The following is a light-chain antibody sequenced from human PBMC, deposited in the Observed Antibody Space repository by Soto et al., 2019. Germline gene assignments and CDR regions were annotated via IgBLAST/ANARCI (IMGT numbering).Light chain of an antibody. Sequence: DIQMTQSPSTLSASVGDRVTITCRASQSISSWLAWYQQKPGKAPKLLIFDASTLERGVPSRFSGSGSGTEFTLNISTLQPDEFATDYCQQYTSYSRTFGQGPKV. CDR1: QSISSW. J-gene: IGKJ1*01. CDR2: DAS. V-gene: IGKV1-5*01. CDR3: QQYTSYSRT.